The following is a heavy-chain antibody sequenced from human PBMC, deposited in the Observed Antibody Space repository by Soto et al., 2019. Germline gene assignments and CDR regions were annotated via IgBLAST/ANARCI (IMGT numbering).Heavy chain of an antibody. Sequence: AGGSLRLSCVASGFTFSTHAMSWVRQAPGKGLEWVSTFSGSGGNIYYAESVKGRLTISRDDSKNTLYLQMNSLRVEDTAVYYCAKDPPWTVGPLAMDVWGQGTTVTVSS. CDR3: AKDPPWTVGPLAMDV. D-gene: IGHD2-2*01. J-gene: IGHJ6*02. CDR2: FSGSGGNI. V-gene: IGHV3-23*01. CDR1: GFTFSTHA.